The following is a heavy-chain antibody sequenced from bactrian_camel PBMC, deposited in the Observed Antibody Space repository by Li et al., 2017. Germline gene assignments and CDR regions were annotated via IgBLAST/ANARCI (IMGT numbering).Heavy chain of an antibody. V-gene: IGHV3S32*01. CDR2: VVSGGGRT. J-gene: IGHJ4*01. Sequence: VQLVESGGGSVPAGGSLRLCCAASGNTNGLNYMGWYRQAPGKGLEWVSAVVSGGGRTYYAGSVMRRFTISRDNAKNTLYLQVNSLKPDDTGVYFCAGGPGTSWNYWAAQGTQVTVS. CDR1: GNTNGLNY. D-gene: IGHD3*01.